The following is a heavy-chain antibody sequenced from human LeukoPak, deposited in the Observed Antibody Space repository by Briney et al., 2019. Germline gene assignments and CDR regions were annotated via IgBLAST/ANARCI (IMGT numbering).Heavy chain of an antibody. D-gene: IGHD2-15*01. J-gene: IGHJ5*02. CDR1: GYTFTTYG. Sequence: ASVKVSCKPSGYTFTTYGITWVRQAPGQGLEWMGWISAYNGNTNYAQKLQGRVTVTTDTSTSTAYMELRSLRSDDTAVYYCARVRDCSGGSCTPHWFDPWGQGTLVTVSS. V-gene: IGHV1-18*01. CDR2: ISAYNGNT. CDR3: ARVRDCSGGSCTPHWFDP.